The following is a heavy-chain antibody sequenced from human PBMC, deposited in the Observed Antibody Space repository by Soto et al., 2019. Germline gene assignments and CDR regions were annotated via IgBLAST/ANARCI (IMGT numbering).Heavy chain of an antibody. J-gene: IGHJ1*01. V-gene: IGHV1-69*12. CDR2: IIPIFGTA. CDR1: GGTFSSYA. CDR3: STRGVVTAIPPVAEYFQH. Sequence: QIQLVQSGAEVKKPGSSVKVSCKASGGTFSSYAISWVRQAPGQGLEWMGGIIPIFGTANYAQKFQGRVTITADESTSTAYMELRSLRSEDTAVYYCSTRGVVTAIPPVAEYFQHWGQGTLVTVSS. D-gene: IGHD2-21*02.